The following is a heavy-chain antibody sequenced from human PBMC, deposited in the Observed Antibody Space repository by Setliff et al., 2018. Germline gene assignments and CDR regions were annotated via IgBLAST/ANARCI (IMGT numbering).Heavy chain of an antibody. Sequence: GASVKVSCKPSGFRFTSYGISWVRQAPGQGLEWMGWISPYSGETNYAQKFQDRLSVTADTSSKTTYMELRSLTSDDTAVYFCTRSRAPRVVLAADFDFWGQGTLVTVSS. J-gene: IGHJ4*02. CDR2: ISPYSGET. CDR3: TRSRAPRVVLAADFDF. CDR1: GFRFTSYG. V-gene: IGHV1-18*01. D-gene: IGHD3-16*01.